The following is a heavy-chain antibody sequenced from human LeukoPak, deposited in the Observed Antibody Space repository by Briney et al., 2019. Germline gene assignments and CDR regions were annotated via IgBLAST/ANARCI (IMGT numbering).Heavy chain of an antibody. CDR1: GFTFSSYS. J-gene: IGHJ3*02. D-gene: IGHD1-26*01. CDR2: ISSSSSYI. CDR3: ARPMSTSSGSYYGGLPDAFDI. Sequence: PGGSLRLSCAASGFTFSSYSMNWVRQAPGKGLEWVSSISSSSSYIYYADSVKGRFTISRDNAKNSLYLQMNSLRAEDTAVYYCARPMSTSSGSYYGGLPDAFDIWGQGTMVTVSS. V-gene: IGHV3-21*01.